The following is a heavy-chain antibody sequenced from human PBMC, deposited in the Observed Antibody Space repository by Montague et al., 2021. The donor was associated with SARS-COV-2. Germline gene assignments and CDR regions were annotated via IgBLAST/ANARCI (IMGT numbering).Heavy chain of an antibody. CDR1: GDSIRSYY. CDR3: ARVRLTGTTAPYFDY. J-gene: IGHJ4*02. Sequence: SETLSLTCTVSGDSIRSYYWSWIRQPPGKGLEWIGNIYYSGITNYNPSLKSRVTTSIDTSKNQFSLRLSSVTAADTAVHYCARVRLTGTTAPYFDYWGQGTLVTVSS. CDR2: IYYSGIT. D-gene: IGHD1-1*01. V-gene: IGHV4-59*01.